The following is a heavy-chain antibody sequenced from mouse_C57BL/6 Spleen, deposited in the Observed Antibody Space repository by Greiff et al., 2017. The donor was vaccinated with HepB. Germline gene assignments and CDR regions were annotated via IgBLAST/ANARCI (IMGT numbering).Heavy chain of an antibody. V-gene: IGHV1-64*01. D-gene: IGHD1-1*01. J-gene: IGHJ1*03. CDR1: GYTFTSYW. CDR2: IHPNSGST. Sequence: VQLQQPGAELVKPGASVKLSCKASGYTFTSYWMHWVKQRPGQGLEWIGLIHPNSGSTNYNEKFKSKATLTVDKSSSTAYMQLSSLTSEDSAVYDCARGNYYGSSHWYFDVWGTGTTVTVSS. CDR3: ARGNYYGSSHWYFDV.